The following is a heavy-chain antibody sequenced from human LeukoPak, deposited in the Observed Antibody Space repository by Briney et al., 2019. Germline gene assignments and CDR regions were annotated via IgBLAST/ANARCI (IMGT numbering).Heavy chain of an antibody. D-gene: IGHD3-22*01. V-gene: IGHV1-46*01. Sequence: GASVKVSCKASGHNFTSYYMYWVRQAPGQGLEWMGIINHRGDSIRNAQKFQGRVTMTRDTSTGTVYMELSSLRSEDTAMYYCARGRNYYDSSGYYYEGDAFDIWGQGTMVTVSS. CDR1: GHNFTSYY. CDR3: ARGRNYYDSSGYYYEGDAFDI. CDR2: INHRGDSI. J-gene: IGHJ3*02.